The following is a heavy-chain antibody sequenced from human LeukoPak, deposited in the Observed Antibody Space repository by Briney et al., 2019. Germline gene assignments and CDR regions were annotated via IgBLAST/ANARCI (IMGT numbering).Heavy chain of an antibody. D-gene: IGHD3-22*01. CDR1: GYSFTSYW. V-gene: IGHV5-51*01. CDR2: IYPGDSDT. CDR3: ARRGTYYYDSSGYYYFDY. Sequence: GESLKISCKGSGYSFTSYWIGWVRQMPGEGLEWMGIIYPGDSDTRYSPSFQGQVTISADKSISTAYLQWSSLKASDTAMYYCARRGTYYYDSSGYYYFDYWGQGTLVTVSS. J-gene: IGHJ4*02.